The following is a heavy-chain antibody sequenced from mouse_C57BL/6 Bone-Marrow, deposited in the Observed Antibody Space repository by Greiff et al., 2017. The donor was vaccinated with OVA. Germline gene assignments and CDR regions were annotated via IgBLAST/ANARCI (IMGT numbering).Heavy chain of an antibody. J-gene: IGHJ3*01. CDR2: INPSSGYT. Sequence: QHSGAELARPGASVKMSCKASGYTFTSYTMHWVKQRPGQGLEWIGYINPSSGYTKYNQKFKDKATLTADKSSSTAYMQLSSLTSEDSAVYYCARGDNSPFAYWGQGTLVTVSA. D-gene: IGHD3-3*01. CDR3: ARGDNSPFAY. CDR1: GYTFTSYT. V-gene: IGHV1-4*01.